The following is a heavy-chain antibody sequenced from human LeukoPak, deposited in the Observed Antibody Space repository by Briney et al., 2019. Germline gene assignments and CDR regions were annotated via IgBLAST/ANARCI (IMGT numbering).Heavy chain of an antibody. CDR2: IRSKAYGGTT. CDR3: TRDTLLQYFDWFVPFDY. CDR1: GFTFGDYA. J-gene: IGHJ4*02. Sequence: GQSLRLSCTASGFTFGDYAMSWFRQAPGKGLELVGFIRSKAYGGTTEYAASVKGRFTISRDDSKSIAYLQMNSLKTEDTAVYYCTRDTLLQYFDWFVPFDYWGQGTLVSVSS. D-gene: IGHD3-9*01. V-gene: IGHV3-49*03.